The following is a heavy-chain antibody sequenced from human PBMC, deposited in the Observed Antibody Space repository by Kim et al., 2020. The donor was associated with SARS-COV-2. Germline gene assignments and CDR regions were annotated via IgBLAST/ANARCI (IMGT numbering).Heavy chain of an antibody. D-gene: IGHD3-3*01. J-gene: IGHJ4*02. CDR3: ARQWDDFWSGYRMAFDY. Sequence: LKSRVTISVDTSKNQFSLKLSSVTAADTAVYYCARQWDDFWSGYRMAFDYWGQGTLVTVSS. V-gene: IGHV4-39*01.